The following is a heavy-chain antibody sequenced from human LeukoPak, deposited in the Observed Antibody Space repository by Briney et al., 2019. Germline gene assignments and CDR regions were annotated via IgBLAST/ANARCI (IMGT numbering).Heavy chain of an antibody. CDR3: ARGGYCSGGSCYSVRSSSDY. CDR2: IIPIFGTA. D-gene: IGHD2-15*01. Sequence: VKVSCKASGGTFSSYAISWVRQAPGQGLEWMGGIIPIFGTANYAQKFQGRVTITADESTSTAYMELSSLRSEDTAVYYCARGGYCSGGSCYSVRSSSDYWGQGTLVTVSS. J-gene: IGHJ4*02. V-gene: IGHV1-69*01. CDR1: GGTFSSYA.